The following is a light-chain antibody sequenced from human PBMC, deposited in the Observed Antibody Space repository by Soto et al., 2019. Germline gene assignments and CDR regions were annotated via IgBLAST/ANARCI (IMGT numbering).Light chain of an antibody. CDR1: QSVLYSSNNKNY. J-gene: IGKJ2*01. CDR3: QQYDRTPLMYT. Sequence: DIVMTQSPDSLAVSLGERATINCKSSQSVLYSSNNKNYLAWYQQKPGQPPKLLICWASTRESGVPDRFSGSGSGTDFTLTISSLQAEDVAVSYGQQYDRTPLMYTFGQGTKLEIK. CDR2: WAS. V-gene: IGKV4-1*01.